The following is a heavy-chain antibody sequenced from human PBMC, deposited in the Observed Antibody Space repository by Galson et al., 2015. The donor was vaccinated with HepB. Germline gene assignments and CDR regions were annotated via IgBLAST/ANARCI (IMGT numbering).Heavy chain of an antibody. V-gene: IGHV3-7*01. CDR2: IKQDGSEK. D-gene: IGHD3-10*01. CDR1: GFTFSSYW. CDR3: ARDKGVGFGESYYGMDV. Sequence: SLRLSCAASGFTFSSYWMSWVRQAPGKGLEWVANIKQDGSEKYYVDSVKGRFTISRDNAKNSLYLQMSSLRAEDTAVYYCARDKGVGFGESYYGMDVWGQGTTVTVS. J-gene: IGHJ6*02.